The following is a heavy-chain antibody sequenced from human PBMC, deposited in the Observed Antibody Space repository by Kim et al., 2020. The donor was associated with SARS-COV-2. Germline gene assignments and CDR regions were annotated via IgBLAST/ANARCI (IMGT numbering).Heavy chain of an antibody. CDR1: GFTFSSYS. Sequence: GGSLRLSCAASGFTFSSYSMNWVRQAPGKGLEWVSSISSSSSYIYYADSVKGRFTISRDNAKNSLYLQMNSLRAEDTAVYYCAKAFYGDYGVPEPNDYWGQGTLVTVSS. J-gene: IGHJ4*02. D-gene: IGHD4-17*01. V-gene: IGHV3-21*04. CDR3: AKAFYGDYGVPEPNDY. CDR2: ISSSSSYI.